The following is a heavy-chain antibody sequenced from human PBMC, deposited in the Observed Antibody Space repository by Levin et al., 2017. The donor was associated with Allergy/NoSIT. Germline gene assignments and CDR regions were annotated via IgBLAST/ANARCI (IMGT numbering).Heavy chain of an antibody. CDR1: GFTFSSYW. CDR2: VNSDGSIT. J-gene: IGHJ4*02. Sequence: GGSLRLSCAASGFTFSSYWMHWVRLGPGRGLVWVSRVNSDGSITSYADSVKGRFTISRDNAKNSLYLQMNSLRAEDTAVYYCARDERPYCSSTSCYSFDYWGQGNLVIVSS. CDR3: ARDERPYCSSTSCYSFDY. D-gene: IGHD2-2*01. V-gene: IGHV3-74*01.